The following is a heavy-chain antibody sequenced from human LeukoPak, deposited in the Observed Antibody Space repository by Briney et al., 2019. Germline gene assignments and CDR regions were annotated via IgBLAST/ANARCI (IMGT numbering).Heavy chain of an antibody. D-gene: IGHD6-19*01. CDR3: SRAYSTGWLGINDY. J-gene: IGHJ4*02. CDR2: IRNKANGGTA. V-gene: IGHV3-49*04. Sequence: GGSLRLSCLGSGFTFSDYAMTWVRQAPGKGLEWVGFIRNKANGGTADYAASVKGRFSISRDDSKTIAYLQMNSLKTEDTVVYYCSRAYSTGWLGINDYWGQGALVTVSS. CDR1: GFTFSDYA.